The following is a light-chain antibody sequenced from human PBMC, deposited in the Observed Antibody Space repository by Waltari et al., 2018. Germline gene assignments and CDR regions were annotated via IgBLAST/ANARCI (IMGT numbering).Light chain of an antibody. J-gene: IGKJ1*01. Sequence: DIQMTQSPSTLSASVGDRVTITCRATNFISNRLAWYQQEPGIAPKLLMYEASSLERGVPSRFSGSGSGTEFTLTISSLQPDDFASYYCQQYNTFWTFGQGTKVEIK. CDR3: QQYNTFWT. CDR1: NFISNR. V-gene: IGKV1-5*03. CDR2: EAS.